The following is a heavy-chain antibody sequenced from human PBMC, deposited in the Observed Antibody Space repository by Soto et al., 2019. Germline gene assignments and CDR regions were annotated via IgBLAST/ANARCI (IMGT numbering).Heavy chain of an antibody. CDR3: AKVVGDGNYYYDF. CDR1: GFTFSSCA. J-gene: IGHJ4*02. V-gene: IGHV3-23*01. Sequence: PGGSLRLSCAASGFTFSSCAMGWVRQAPGKGLEWVSGISGNGGSTYYADSVKGRFTISRDTSKNTLYLQMDSLGAEDTAIYYCAKVVGDGNYYYDFWGQGTLVTSPQ. D-gene: IGHD3-16*01. CDR2: ISGNGGST.